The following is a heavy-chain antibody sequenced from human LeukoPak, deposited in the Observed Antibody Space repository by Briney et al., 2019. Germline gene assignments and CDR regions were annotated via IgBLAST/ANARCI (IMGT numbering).Heavy chain of an antibody. CDR1: GFNFSSYE. D-gene: IGHD6-13*01. CDR3: GRGDYSSSWYFDH. V-gene: IGHV3-48*03. CDR2: ISTSGSTI. Sequence: PGGSLRLSCAASGFNFSSYEMIWVRQAPGKGLEWISYISTSGSTIYYGDSVEGRFTISRDNAKNSLYLQMNSLRAEDTAVYYCGRGDYSSSWYFDHWGQGTLVTVSS. J-gene: IGHJ4*02.